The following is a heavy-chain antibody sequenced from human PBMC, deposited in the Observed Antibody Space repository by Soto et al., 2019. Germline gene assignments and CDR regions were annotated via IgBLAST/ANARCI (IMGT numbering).Heavy chain of an antibody. V-gene: IGHV3-23*01. CDR1: GFTLSSYA. Sequence: GGSLRLSCAASGFTLSSYAMSWVRQAPGKGLEWVSVISGSGDSTYYADSVKGRFTISRDNSRNTLYLQMNSLRADDTAVYHCAKHSSPYGRYYYYIMDVWGQGTTVTVSS. CDR3: AKHSSPYGRYYYYIMDV. J-gene: IGHJ6*02. CDR2: ISGSGDST. D-gene: IGHD6-19*01.